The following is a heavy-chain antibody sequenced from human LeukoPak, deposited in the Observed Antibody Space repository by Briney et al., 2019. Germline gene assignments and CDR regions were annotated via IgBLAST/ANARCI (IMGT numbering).Heavy chain of an antibody. CDR3: YSNSTTNGMDV. CDR1: GFTLSTYA. CDR2: ISDSGDSA. J-gene: IGHJ6*02. D-gene: IGHD4-11*01. V-gene: IGHV3-23*01. Sequence: PGASLRLSCAASGFTLSTYAMNWVRQAPGKGLEWVSSISDSGDSAFYADSVKGRFTISRDNSKNTLYLQMNSLRAEDTAVYYCYSNSTTNGMDVWGQGTTVTVSS.